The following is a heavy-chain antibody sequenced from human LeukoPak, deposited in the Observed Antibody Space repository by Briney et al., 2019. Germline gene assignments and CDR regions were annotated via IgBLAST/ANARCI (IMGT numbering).Heavy chain of an antibody. CDR2: IASDGGAK. CDR1: GFSFSNHG. Sequence: GGSLRLSCVASGFSFSNHGMHWVRQAPGKGLEWVSVIASDGGAKFYADSVKGRFTLSRDSPKNMFFLQMNFLTVEDTAIYYCAREATWGQWYFDHWGQGTPVTVSS. J-gene: IGHJ4*02. D-gene: IGHD6-19*01. CDR3: AREATWGQWYFDH. V-gene: IGHV3-30*03.